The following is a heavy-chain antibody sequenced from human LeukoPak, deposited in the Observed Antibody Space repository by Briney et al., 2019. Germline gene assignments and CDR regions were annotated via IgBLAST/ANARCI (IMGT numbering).Heavy chain of an antibody. CDR3: ARHGGDLFFDY. J-gene: IGHJ4*02. CDR1: GGSISGYY. CDR2: IYYSGST. V-gene: IGHV4-59*08. Sequence: SETLSLTCTVSGGSISGYYWSWIRRPPGKGLEWIGYIYYSGSTNYNPSLKSRVTISVDTSKNQFSLKLSSVTAADTAVYYCARHGGDLFFDYWGQGTLVTVSS. D-gene: IGHD2-21*02.